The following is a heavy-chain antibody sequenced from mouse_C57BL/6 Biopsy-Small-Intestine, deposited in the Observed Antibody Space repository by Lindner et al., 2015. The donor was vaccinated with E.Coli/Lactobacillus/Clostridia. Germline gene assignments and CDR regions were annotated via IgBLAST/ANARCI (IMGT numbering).Heavy chain of an antibody. CDR1: GYTFTSYG. CDR2: IYLGSGNT. Sequence: QLQGAGAELARPGASVKLYCKASGYTFTSYGISWVKQRTGQGLEWIGEIYLGSGNTYYNEKFKGKATLTADKSSSTAYMELRSLTSEDSAVYFCARRLPYAMDYWGQGTSVTVSS. V-gene: IGHV1-81*01. CDR3: ARRLPYAMDY. J-gene: IGHJ4*01.